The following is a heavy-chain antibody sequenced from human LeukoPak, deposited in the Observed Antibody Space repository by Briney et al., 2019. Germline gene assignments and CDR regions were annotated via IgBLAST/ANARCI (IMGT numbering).Heavy chain of an antibody. D-gene: IGHD5-12*01. J-gene: IGHJ4*02. CDR1: GGSISSSSYY. V-gene: IGHV4-39*07. Sequence: SETLSLTCTVSGGSISSSSYYWGWIRQPPGKGLEWIGSICYSGTTYYNPSLKSRITMSLDTSKSQFSLKVTSVTAAETAVYYCARYHSGYDDYWGQGTPVTVSS. CDR3: ARYHSGYDDY. CDR2: ICYSGTT.